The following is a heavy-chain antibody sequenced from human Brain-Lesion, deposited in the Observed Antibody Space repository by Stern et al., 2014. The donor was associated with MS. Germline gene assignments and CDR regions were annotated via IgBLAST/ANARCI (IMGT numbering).Heavy chain of an antibody. D-gene: IGHD2-15*01. CDR2: IYYSGNT. Sequence: VQLVESGPGLVKPSETLSLTCTVAGGSVSSTSYAWAWIRQPPGKGLEWLGTIYYSGNTYSSPSLKSRLAIPLEASKNLFSLQLRSVAAADTAVYYCAGEEDIRYCSGGSCTGNWFDPWGQGTLVTVSS. V-gene: IGHV4-39*01. J-gene: IGHJ5*02. CDR3: AGEEDIRYCSGGSCTGNWFDP. CDR1: GGSVSSTSYA.